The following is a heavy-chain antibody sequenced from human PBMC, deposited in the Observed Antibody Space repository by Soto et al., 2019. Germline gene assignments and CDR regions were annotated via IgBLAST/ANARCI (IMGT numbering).Heavy chain of an antibody. Sequence: SETLSLTCTVSNGSISTDYWSWIRQSPGKGLEWIGYFYYSGTTNYNPSLKSRVTISIDMSKNQISLKLTSVTAADTAVYYCAALPRYWGQGTLVTVSS. J-gene: IGHJ4*02. CDR1: NGSISTDY. CDR3: AALPRY. V-gene: IGHV4-59*01. D-gene: IGHD6-6*01. CDR2: FYYSGTT.